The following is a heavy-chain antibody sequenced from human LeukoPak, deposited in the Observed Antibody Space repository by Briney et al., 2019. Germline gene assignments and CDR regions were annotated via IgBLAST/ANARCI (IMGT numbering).Heavy chain of an antibody. V-gene: IGHV3-9*03. Sequence: PGRSLRLSCAASGFTFDDYAMHWVRQAPGKGLEWVSGISWNSGSIGYADSVKGRFTISRDNAKNSLYLQMNSLRGEDMAWYYCAKVAAQQPLNGFDYWGQGTLVTVSS. D-gene: IGHD6-13*01. J-gene: IGHJ4*02. CDR2: ISWNSGSI. CDR1: GFTFDDYA. CDR3: AKVAAQQPLNGFDY.